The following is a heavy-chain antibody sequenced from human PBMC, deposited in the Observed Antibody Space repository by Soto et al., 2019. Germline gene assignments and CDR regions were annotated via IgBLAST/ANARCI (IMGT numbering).Heavy chain of an antibody. D-gene: IGHD6-13*01. J-gene: IGHJ5*02. CDR2: IIPIFGTA. Sequence: SVKVSCKASGGTFSSYAISWVRQAPGQGLEWMGGIIPIFGTANYAQKFQGRVTMTEDTSTDTAYMELSSLRSEDTAVYYCATDSGLRSSSWYGLYNWFDPWGQGTLVTVSS. V-gene: IGHV1-69*06. CDR3: ATDSGLRSSSWYGLYNWFDP. CDR1: GGTFSSYA.